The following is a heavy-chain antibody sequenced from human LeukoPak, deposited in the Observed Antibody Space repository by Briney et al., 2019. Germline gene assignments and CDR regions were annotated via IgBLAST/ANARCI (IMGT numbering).Heavy chain of an antibody. D-gene: IGHD6-13*01. Sequence: GGSLRLSCAASGFTFSSYWMSWVRQAPGKGLEWVAVIWYDGSNKYYADSVKGRFTISRDNSKNTLYLQMNSLRAEDTAVYYCARGAAAAGRLGYWGQGTLVAVSS. CDR3: ARGAAAAGRLGY. CDR1: GFTFSSYW. J-gene: IGHJ4*02. CDR2: IWYDGSNK. V-gene: IGHV3-33*08.